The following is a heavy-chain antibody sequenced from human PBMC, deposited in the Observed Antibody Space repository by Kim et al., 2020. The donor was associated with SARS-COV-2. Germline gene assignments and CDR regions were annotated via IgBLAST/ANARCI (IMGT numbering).Heavy chain of an antibody. D-gene: IGHD1-26*01. CDR3: ARLEVGALDY. V-gene: IGHV3-53*01. J-gene: IGHJ4*02. CDR1: GFTVSSNY. Sequence: GGSLRLSCAASGFTVSSNYMSWVRQAPGKGLEWVSVIYSGGSTYYADSVKGRFTISSDNSKNTLYLQMNSLSAEGTAVYYCARLEVGALDYWGEGTLGTVS. CDR2: IYSGGST.